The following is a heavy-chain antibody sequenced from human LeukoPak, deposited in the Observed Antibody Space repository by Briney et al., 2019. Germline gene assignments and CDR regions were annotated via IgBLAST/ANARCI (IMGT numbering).Heavy chain of an antibody. CDR2: INYSGST. D-gene: IGHD3-10*01. J-gene: IGHJ4*02. V-gene: IGHV4-39*01. CDR1: GGSVSSTTYY. Sequence: SEALSLTCTVSGGSVSSTTYYWRWIRQPPGEGLEWIASINYSGSTYYNPSLKSRVTISVDTSENQFSLKLSSVTAADTAVYYCARYVVYGSGKYYFDYWGQGTLVTVSS. CDR3: ARYVVYGSGKYYFDY.